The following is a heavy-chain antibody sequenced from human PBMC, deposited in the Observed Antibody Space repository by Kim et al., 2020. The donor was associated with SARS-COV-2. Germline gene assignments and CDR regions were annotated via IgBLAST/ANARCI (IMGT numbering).Heavy chain of an antibody. D-gene: IGHD4-17*01. V-gene: IGHV4-59*01. J-gene: IGHJ6*02. CDR3: AREMTTSMDI. CDR1: GGSISSYY. Sequence: SETLSLTCTVSGGSISSYYWSWIRQPPGKGLEWIGYIYYSGSTNYNPSLKSRVTISVDTSKNQFSLKLSSVTAADTAVYYCAREMTTSMDIWGQGTTVTVSS. CDR2: IYYSGST.